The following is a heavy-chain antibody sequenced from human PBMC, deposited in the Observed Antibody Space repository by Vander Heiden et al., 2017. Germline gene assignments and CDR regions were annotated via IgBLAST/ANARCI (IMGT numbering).Heavy chain of an antibody. CDR2: ISGRGETT. J-gene: IGHJ4*02. Sequence: EVQQLESGGCLVQPGGPLRLLSAAAGFTSRSCPMNLVRQATGKGLEWVSSISGRGETTFYADAVKGRFTISRENSKNTVYLQMTSRRAEDTAIYYCAKDLFPQYSGSFFDSWGQGTLVTVSS. CDR1: GFTSRSCP. CDR3: AKDLFPQYSGSFFDS. D-gene: IGHD1-26*01. V-gene: IGHV3-23*01.